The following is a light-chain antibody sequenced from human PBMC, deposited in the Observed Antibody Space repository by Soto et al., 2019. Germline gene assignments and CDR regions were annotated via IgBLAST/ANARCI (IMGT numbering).Light chain of an antibody. CDR1: QSVSSNY. J-gene: IGKJ4*01. CDR3: QQYGGSPVT. Sequence: EIVLTQSPGTLSLSPGEGATLSCRVSQSVSSNYLAWYHHKPGQAPRLLIYGASNRATGVPDRFSGSGSGTDFTLTISRLEAEGFAIYYCQQYGGSPVTFGGGTKVEIK. CDR2: GAS. V-gene: IGKV3-20*01.